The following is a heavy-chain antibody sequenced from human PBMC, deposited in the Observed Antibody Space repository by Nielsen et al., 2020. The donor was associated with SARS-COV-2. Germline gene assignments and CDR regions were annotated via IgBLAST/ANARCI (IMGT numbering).Heavy chain of an antibody. CDR2: INHYGTT. CDR1: GYSISSGYY. J-gene: IGHJ4*02. Sequence: SETLSLTCTVSGYSISSGYYWGWIRQPPGKGLEWIATINHYGTTYYNPSLKSRVTMSADTSKNQFSLKLSSVTAADTAVYYCARVQYMATVTTYFDYWGQGTLVTVSS. CDR3: ARVQYMATVTTYFDY. V-gene: IGHV4-38-2*02. D-gene: IGHD4-17*01.